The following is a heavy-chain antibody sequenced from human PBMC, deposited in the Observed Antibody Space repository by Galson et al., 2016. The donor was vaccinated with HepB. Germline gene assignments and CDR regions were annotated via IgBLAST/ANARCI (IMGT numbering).Heavy chain of an antibody. CDR2: ISPSGTRA. J-gene: IGHJ5*02. V-gene: IGHV3-23*01. Sequence: SLRLSCAASGFTFSSYAMTWLRQGPGKGVEWVSSISPSGTRAFYADAVKGRFTISRDNSKNTLYVQMDSLRVEDTAVYYRAKDRQETYYGSGSYYKSWGQGTLVTVSS. CDR1: GFTFSSYA. CDR3: AKDRQETYYGSGSYYKS. D-gene: IGHD3-10*01.